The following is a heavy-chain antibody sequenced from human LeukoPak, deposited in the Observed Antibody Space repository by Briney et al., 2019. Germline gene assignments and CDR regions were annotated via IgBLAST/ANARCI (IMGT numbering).Heavy chain of an antibody. Sequence: ASVKVSCKASGYTFTGYYIHWVRQAPGQGLEWMGWMNPNSGNTGYAQKFQGRVTITRNTYISTAYMELSSLRSEDTAVYYCARGVWSGSFDYWGQGTLVTVSS. J-gene: IGHJ4*02. V-gene: IGHV1-8*03. CDR2: MNPNSGNT. D-gene: IGHD3-3*01. CDR1: GYTFTGYY. CDR3: ARGVWSGSFDY.